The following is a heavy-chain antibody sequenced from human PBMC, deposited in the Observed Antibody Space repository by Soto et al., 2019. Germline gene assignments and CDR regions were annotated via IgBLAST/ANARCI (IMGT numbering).Heavy chain of an antibody. CDR1: GETLNSNP. Sequence: QVQLVQSGAEVKKPGSSLKVSCKVFGETLNSNPIGWVRQAPGQGLEWVGGIVPLSDRTNYAQELQGRVTVTADGSTSTVYMELSNLKSDDTDVYYCARKSGRDCHSGGGCFSLDVWGQGSLITVSS. CDR2: IVPLSDRT. D-gene: IGHD2-15*01. CDR3: ARKSGRDCHSGGGCFSLDV. V-gene: IGHV1-69*01. J-gene: IGHJ4*02.